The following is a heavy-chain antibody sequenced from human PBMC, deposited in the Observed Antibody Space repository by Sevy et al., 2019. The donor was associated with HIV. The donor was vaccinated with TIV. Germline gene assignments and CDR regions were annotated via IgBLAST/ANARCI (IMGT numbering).Heavy chain of an antibody. CDR1: GGSFSGYY. Sequence: SETLSLTCAVYGGSFSGYYWSWIRQPPGKGLEWIGEINHSGSTNYNPSLKSRVTISVDTSKNQFSLKLSSVTAADTAVYYCARPRAEQLWLPSLYYYYGMDVWDQGTTVTVSS. CDR3: ARPRAEQLWLPSLYYYYGMDV. D-gene: IGHD5-18*01. J-gene: IGHJ6*02. CDR2: INHSGST. V-gene: IGHV4-34*01.